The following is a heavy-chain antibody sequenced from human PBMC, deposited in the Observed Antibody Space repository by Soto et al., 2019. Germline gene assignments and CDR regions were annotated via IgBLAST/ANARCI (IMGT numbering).Heavy chain of an antibody. V-gene: IGHV1-8*01. D-gene: IGHD4-17*01. CDR3: ARTDGDLDV. J-gene: IGHJ6*02. CDR2: MNPKSGHT. CDR1: GYTFSSYD. Sequence: QVQLVQSGAEVKKPGASVKVSCKASGYTFSSYDINWVRQATGQGLEWMGWMNPKSGHTGSAQKFQGRVTMTRDSSISTAYMELGSLRSEDTAIYYCARTDGDLDVWGQGTTVTVSS.